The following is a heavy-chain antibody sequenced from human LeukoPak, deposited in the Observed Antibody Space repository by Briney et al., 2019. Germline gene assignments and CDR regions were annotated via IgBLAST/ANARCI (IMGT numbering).Heavy chain of an antibody. D-gene: IGHD3-10*01. V-gene: IGHV4-34*01. CDR3: ARGRQEYYFDY. Sequence: SETLSLTCAVYGGSFSGYYWSWIRQPPGKGLEWIGEINHSGSTNYNPSLKSRVTISVDTSKNQFSLKLSSVTAADTAVYYCARGRQEYYFDYWGQGTLVTVFS. J-gene: IGHJ4*02. CDR1: GGSFSGYY. CDR2: INHSGST.